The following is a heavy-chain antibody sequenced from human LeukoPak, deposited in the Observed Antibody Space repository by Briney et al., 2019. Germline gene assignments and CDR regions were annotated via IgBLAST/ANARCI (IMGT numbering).Heavy chain of an antibody. Sequence: PGGSLRLSCAASGFSFSSFSMNWVRQAPGKGLEWVSYISGGSSFTYYVDSVKGRFTISRDNAKNSLYLQMNSLRAEDTAVYYCARDPGYSSGPNYWGQGTRVTVSS. J-gene: IGHJ4*02. D-gene: IGHD6-19*01. V-gene: IGHV3-21*01. CDR2: ISGGSSFT. CDR1: GFSFSSFS. CDR3: ARDPGYSSGPNY.